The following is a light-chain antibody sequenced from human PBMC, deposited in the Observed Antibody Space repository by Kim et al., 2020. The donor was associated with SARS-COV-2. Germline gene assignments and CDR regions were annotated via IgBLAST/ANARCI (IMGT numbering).Light chain of an antibody. CDR3: SSYAGSNPVV. Sequence: QSALTQPPSASGSPGQSVTISCTGTSSDVGGYNYVSWYQQHPGKAPKLMIYEVSKRPSGVPDRFSGPKSGNTASLTVSGLQAEDEADYYCSSYAGSNPVVFGGGTQLTVL. CDR1: SSDVGGYNY. J-gene: IGLJ2*01. CDR2: EVS. V-gene: IGLV2-8*01.